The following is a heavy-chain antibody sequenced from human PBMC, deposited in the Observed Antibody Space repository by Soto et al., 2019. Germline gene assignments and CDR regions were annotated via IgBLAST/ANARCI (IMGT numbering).Heavy chain of an antibody. CDR3: ARSPNWVDFDY. CDR1: GFSFSSYD. CDR2: TWYDGSTE. J-gene: IGHJ4*02. Sequence: PGGSLRLSCAASGFSFSSYDMHWVRQAPGKGLEWVAVTWYDGSTEDYADSVKGRFTVSRDNSKNTLYLQMSSLRAEDTAVYYCARSPNWVDFDYWGQGT. V-gene: IGHV3-33*01. D-gene: IGHD1-1*01.